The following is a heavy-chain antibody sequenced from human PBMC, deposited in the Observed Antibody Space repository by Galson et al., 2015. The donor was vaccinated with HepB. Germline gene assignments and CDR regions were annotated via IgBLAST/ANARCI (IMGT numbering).Heavy chain of an antibody. V-gene: IGHV3-21*01. Sequence: SLRLSCAASGFTFSSYSMNWVRQAPGKRLEWVSSISSSSSYIYYADSVKGRFTISRDNAKNSLYLQMNSLRAEDTAVYYCARVYGTPPYYYYGMDVWGQGTTVTVSS. J-gene: IGHJ6*02. CDR1: GFTFSSYS. CDR3: ARVYGTPPYYYYGMDV. D-gene: IGHD3-10*01. CDR2: ISSSSSYI.